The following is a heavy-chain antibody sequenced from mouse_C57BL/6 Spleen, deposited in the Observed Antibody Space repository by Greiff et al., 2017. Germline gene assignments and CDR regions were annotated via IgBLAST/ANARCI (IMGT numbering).Heavy chain of an antibody. J-gene: IGHJ4*01. D-gene: IGHD1-1*01. Sequence: EVQRVESGGGLVKPGGSLKLSCAASGFTFSSYAMSWVRQTPEKRLEWVATISDGGSYTYYPDNVKGRFTISRDNAKNNLYLQMSHLKSEDTAMYYCARDEKLFYAMDYWGQGTSVTVSS. CDR1: GFTFSSYA. CDR3: ARDEKLFYAMDY. V-gene: IGHV5-4*01. CDR2: ISDGGSYT.